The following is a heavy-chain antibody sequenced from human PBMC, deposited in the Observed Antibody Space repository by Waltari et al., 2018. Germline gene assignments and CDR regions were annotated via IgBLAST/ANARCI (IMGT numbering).Heavy chain of an antibody. Sequence: QVQLVQSGAEVKKPGASVKVSCKASGYTFTGYYMHWVRQAPGQGLEWMGWINPNSGGTNYAQKFQGWVTMTRDTSISTAYMELSRLRSDDTAVYYCARDPGVYDILTGYYSSYYFDYWGQGTLVTVSS. D-gene: IGHD3-9*01. J-gene: IGHJ4*02. CDR1: GYTFTGYY. V-gene: IGHV1-2*04. CDR2: INPNSGGT. CDR3: ARDPGVYDILTGYYSSYYFDY.